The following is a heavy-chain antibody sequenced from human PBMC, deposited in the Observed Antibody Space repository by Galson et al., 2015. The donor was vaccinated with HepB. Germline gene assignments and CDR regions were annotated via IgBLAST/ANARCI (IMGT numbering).Heavy chain of an antibody. J-gene: IGHJ6*02. CDR2: ISYDGSNK. CDR1: GFTFSSYG. Sequence: SLRLSCAASGFTFSSYGMHWVRQAPGKGLEWVAVISYDGSNKYYADSVKGRFTISRDNSKNTLYLQMNSLRAEDTAVYYCAKDQEVNYDILTGYNPYYYYGMDVWGQGTTVTVSS. CDR3: AKDQEVNYDILTGYNPYYYYGMDV. D-gene: IGHD3-9*01. V-gene: IGHV3-30*18.